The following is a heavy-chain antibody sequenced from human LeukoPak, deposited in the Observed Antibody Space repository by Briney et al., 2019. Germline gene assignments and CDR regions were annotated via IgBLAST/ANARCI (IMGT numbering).Heavy chain of an antibody. J-gene: IGHJ4*02. Sequence: GPVKVSCKASGYTFTSHYMHWVRQAPGQGLEGMGIINPSGGSTSYAQKFQGRVTMTRDTSTSTVYMELSSLRSEDTAAYYCARTTSDGTGFDYWGQGTLVTVSS. CDR1: GYTFTSHY. V-gene: IGHV1-46*01. CDR3: ARTTSDGTGFDY. CDR2: INPSGGST. D-gene: IGHD3/OR15-3a*01.